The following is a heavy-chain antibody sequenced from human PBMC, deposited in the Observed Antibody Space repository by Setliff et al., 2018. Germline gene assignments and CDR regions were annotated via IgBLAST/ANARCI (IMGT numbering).Heavy chain of an antibody. J-gene: IGHJ5*02. CDR2: IFYGGST. D-gene: IGHD3-3*01. V-gene: IGHV4-39*07. CDR3: ARGRGLEWLPESWFDP. Sequence: PSETLSLTCTVSGASISSSSYYWAWIRQPPGRGLELIGSIFYGGSTNYNPSLKSRVTISLDTSKNHFSLTLTSVTAADTAVYYCARGRGLEWLPESWFDPWGQGTLVTVSS. CDR1: GASISSSSYY.